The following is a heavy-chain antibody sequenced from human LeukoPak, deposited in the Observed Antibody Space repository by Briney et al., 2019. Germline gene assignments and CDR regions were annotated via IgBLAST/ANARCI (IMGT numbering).Heavy chain of an antibody. CDR1: RFTFSNAW. V-gene: IGHV3-15*01. J-gene: IGHJ4*02. D-gene: IGHD4/OR15-4a*01. CDR3: AIDEPNYAPYDFDY. CDR2: IKSKVDGETT. Sequence: PGGSLRLSCAASRFTFSNAWMNWFRQAPGKGLEWVGRIKSKVDGETTDYAAPVKGRFTISRDDSNNMVYLQMNSLKIEDTAVYYCAIDEPNYAPYDFDYWGQGTLVTVSS.